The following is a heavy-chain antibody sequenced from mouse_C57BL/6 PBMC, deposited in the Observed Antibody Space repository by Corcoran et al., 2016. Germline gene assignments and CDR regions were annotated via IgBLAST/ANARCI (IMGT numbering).Heavy chain of an antibody. V-gene: IGHV1-76*01. CDR2: IYPGSGNT. Sequence: QVQLKQSGAELVRPGASVKLSCKASGYTFTDYYINWVKQRPGQGLEWIARIYPGSGNTYYNEKFKGKATLTAEKSSSTAYMQLSSLTSEDSAVYFCAREWYYYAMDYWGQGTSVTVSS. J-gene: IGHJ4*01. CDR3: AREWYYYAMDY. D-gene: IGHD1-1*02. CDR1: GYTFTDYY.